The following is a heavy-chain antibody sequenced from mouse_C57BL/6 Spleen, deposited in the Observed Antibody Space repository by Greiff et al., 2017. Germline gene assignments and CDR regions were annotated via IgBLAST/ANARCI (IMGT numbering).Heavy chain of an antibody. CDR1: GYTFTDYY. V-gene: IGHV1-76*01. CDR2: IYPGSGNT. J-gene: IGHJ3*01. CDR3: ARESSIAWFAY. D-gene: IGHD1-1*01. Sequence: VQLKESGAELVRPGASVKLSCKASGYTFTDYYINWVKQRPGQGLEWIARIYPGSGNTYYHEKFKGKATLTAEKSSSTAYMQLSSLTSEDSAVYFCARESSIAWFAYWGQGTLVTVSA.